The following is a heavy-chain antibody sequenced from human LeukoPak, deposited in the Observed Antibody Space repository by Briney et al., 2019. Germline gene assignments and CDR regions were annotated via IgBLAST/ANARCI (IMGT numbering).Heavy chain of an antibody. V-gene: IGHV1-46*01. D-gene: IGHD4-23*01. CDR3: ARTKTVTQYYFDY. CDR2: INPSGGST. Sequence: ASVKVSCKASGYTFASYYVHWVRQAPGQGLEWVGIINPSGGSTRYAQKFQGRVTMTWDTSTSAVYMELSSLRSEDTVVYYCARTKTVTQYYFDYWGQGTLVTVSS. J-gene: IGHJ4*02. CDR1: GYTFASYY.